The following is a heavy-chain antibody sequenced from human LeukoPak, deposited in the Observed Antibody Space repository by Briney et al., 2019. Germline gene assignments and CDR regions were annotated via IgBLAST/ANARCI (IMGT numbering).Heavy chain of an antibody. D-gene: IGHD3-10*01. CDR2: IYYTGTT. CDR3: ARPRLLFGSGPILV. J-gene: IGHJ4*02. Sequence: PSETLSLTCTVSGDSINSYYWSWIRQPPGKGLEWIGYIYYTGTTKYNPSLKSRVTISIDTSKNQFSLRLTSVTAADTAVYFCARPRLLFGSGPILVWGQGTLVTVSS. CDR1: GDSINSYY. V-gene: IGHV4-59*12.